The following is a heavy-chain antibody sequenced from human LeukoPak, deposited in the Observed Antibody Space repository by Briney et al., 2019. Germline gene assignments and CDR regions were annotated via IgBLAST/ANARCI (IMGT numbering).Heavy chain of an antibody. J-gene: IGHJ3*02. CDR3: ARDPRGGYCSSTSCYFSQVYHDAFDI. Sequence: GASVKVSRKASGYTFTSYGISWVRQAPGQGLEWMGWISAYNGNTNYAQKLQGRVTMTTDTSTSTAYMELRSLRSDDTAVYYCARDPRGGYCSSTSCYFSQVYHDAFDIWGQGTMVTVSS. CDR2: ISAYNGNT. V-gene: IGHV1-18*01. D-gene: IGHD2-2*03. CDR1: GYTFTSYG.